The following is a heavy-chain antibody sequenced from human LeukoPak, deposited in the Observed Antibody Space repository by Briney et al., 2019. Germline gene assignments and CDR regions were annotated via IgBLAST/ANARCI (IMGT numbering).Heavy chain of an antibody. CDR1: GFSFSTHW. V-gene: IGHV3-7*01. Sequence: PGGSLRLSCAASGFSFSTHWMNWVRHAPGGGLEWLANIKPDGSDRYYVDSVRGRFTISRDNAKNLVYLQIDSLRAEDTGVYYCSGRSGFSSIYWGEGTLVKVSS. J-gene: IGHJ4*02. D-gene: IGHD6-19*01. CDR3: SGRSGFSSIY. CDR2: IKPDGSDR.